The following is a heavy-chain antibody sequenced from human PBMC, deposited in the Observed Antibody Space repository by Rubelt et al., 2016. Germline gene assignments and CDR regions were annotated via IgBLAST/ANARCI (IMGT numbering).Heavy chain of an antibody. Sequence: QVQLQESGPGLVKPSETLSLTCAVDGEPFRGYSWTWIRQPPGGGQEWIGDIYSSGATFYNPSLESRVTTSVDYIKKHFSRELKAGTAADTGGYYCARGMNYYGSGTYDFWGRGILVAVSS. J-gene: IGHJ4*02. CDR1: GEPFRGYS. CDR3: ARGMNYYGSGTYDF. D-gene: IGHD3-10*01. V-gene: IGHV4-34*01. CDR2: IYSSGAT.